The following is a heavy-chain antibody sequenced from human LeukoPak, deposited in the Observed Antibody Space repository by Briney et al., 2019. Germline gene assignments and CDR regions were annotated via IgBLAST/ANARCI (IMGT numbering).Heavy chain of an antibody. D-gene: IGHD1-26*01. Sequence: GGSLRLSCAASGFTFSSYEMNWVRQAPGKGVEWVSYISSSGSTIYYADSVKGRFTISRDNAKNSLYLQMNSLRAEDTAVYYCARHLRVGATNWFDPWGQGTLVTVSS. V-gene: IGHV3-48*03. CDR2: ISSSGSTI. CDR1: GFTFSSYE. J-gene: IGHJ5*02. CDR3: ARHLRVGATNWFDP.